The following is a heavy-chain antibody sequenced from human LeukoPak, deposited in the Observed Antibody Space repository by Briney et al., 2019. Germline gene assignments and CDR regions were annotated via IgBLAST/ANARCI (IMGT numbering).Heavy chain of an antibody. CDR2: INPNSGGT. CDR3: ARAVAGTHWVFDP. D-gene: IGHD6-19*01. CDR1: GYTFTGYY. V-gene: IGHV1-2*02. Sequence: GTSVKVSCKASGYTFTGYYMHWVRQAPGQGLEWMGWINPNSGGTNYAQKFQGRVTMTRDTSISTAYMELSRLRSDDTAVYYCARAVAGTHWVFDPRGQGTLVTVSS. J-gene: IGHJ5*02.